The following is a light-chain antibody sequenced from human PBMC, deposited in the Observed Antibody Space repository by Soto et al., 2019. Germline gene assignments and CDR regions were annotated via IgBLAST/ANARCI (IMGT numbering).Light chain of an antibody. V-gene: IGKV1-5*03. CDR1: QSISSW. CDR3: QQYKNWPLT. CDR2: KAS. Sequence: DIQMTQSPSTLSASVGDRVTITCRASQSISSWLAWYQQKPGKAPKLLIYKASSLESGVPSRFSGSGSGTEFTLTISSLQPDDFAVYYCQQYKNWPLTFGGGTKVDIK. J-gene: IGKJ4*01.